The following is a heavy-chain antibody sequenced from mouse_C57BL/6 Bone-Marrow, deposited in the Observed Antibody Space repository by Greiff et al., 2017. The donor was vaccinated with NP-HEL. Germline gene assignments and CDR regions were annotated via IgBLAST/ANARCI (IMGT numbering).Heavy chain of an antibody. V-gene: IGHV1-64*01. D-gene: IGHD2-4*01. CDR2: IHPNSGST. CDR1: GYTFTSYW. Sequence: QVQLKQPGAELVKPGASVKLSCKASGYTFTSYWMHWVKQRPGQGLEWIGMIHPNSGSTNYNEKFKSKATLTVDKSSSTAYMQLSSLTSEDSAVYYCASGDYDYGYFDVWGTGTTVTVSS. J-gene: IGHJ1*03. CDR3: ASGDYDYGYFDV.